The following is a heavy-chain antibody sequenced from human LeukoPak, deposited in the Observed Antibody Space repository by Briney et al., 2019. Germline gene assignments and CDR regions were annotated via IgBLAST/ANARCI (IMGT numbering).Heavy chain of an antibody. CDR1: GFTFSSYG. J-gene: IGHJ3*02. CDR3: VKGARITMIVVANDAFDI. Sequence: PGGSLRLSCAASGFTFSSYGMHWVRQAPGKGLEWVAVISYDGSNKYYADSVKGRFTISRDNSKNTLYLQMSSLRAEDTAVYYCVKGARITMIVVANDAFDIWGQGTMVTVSS. V-gene: IGHV3-30*18. CDR2: ISYDGSNK. D-gene: IGHD3-22*01.